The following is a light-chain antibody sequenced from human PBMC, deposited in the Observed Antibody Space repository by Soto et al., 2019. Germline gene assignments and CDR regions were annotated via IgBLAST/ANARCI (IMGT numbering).Light chain of an antibody. J-gene: IGKJ2*01. CDR1: ESISSW. V-gene: IGKV1-5*03. Sequence: DIQMTQSPSTLSASVGDRVTITCRASESISSWLAWYQQKPGKAPKLLIHKASTLQSGVPSRFSGSGSQTEFILTISSLEPDDSVTYYCQQYKSYSSTTFGQGTKLEIK. CDR3: QQYKSYSSTT. CDR2: KAS.